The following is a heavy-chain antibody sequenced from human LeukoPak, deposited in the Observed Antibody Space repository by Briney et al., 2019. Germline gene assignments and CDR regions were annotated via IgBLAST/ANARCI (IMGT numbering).Heavy chain of an antibody. Sequence: GGSLRLSCAASGFSFSKYNMNWVRQAPGKGLEWVSSISSGGSYIYYADSVKGRFTIFRDNAKNSLYLQMNSLRAEDTAVYYCAELGITMIGGVWGKGNTVTISS. CDR1: GFSFSKYN. V-gene: IGHV3-21*01. CDR3: AELGITMIGGV. J-gene: IGHJ6*04. CDR2: ISSGGSYI. D-gene: IGHD3-10*02.